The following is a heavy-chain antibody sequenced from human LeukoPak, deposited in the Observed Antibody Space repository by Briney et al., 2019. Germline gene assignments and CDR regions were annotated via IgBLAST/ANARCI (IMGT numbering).Heavy chain of an antibody. J-gene: IGHJ4*02. V-gene: IGHV3-9*03. Sequence: GGSLRLSCAASGFTFDDYAMHWVRQAPGKGLEWVSGISWNSGSIGYADSVKGRFTISRDNAKNSLYLQMNSLRAEDMALYYCAKGAGYSYGYVPYYFDYWGQGTLVTVSS. CDR2: ISWNSGSI. CDR3: AKGAGYSYGYVPYYFDY. D-gene: IGHD5-18*01. CDR1: GFTFDDYA.